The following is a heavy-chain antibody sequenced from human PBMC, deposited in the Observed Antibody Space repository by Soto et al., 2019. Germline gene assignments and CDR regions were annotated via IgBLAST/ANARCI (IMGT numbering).Heavy chain of an antibody. CDR3: ARDLGGWPDY. CDR1: AYTFTNYT. CDR2: INVGNGNT. Sequence: ASVKVSCKASAYTFTNYTMHWVRQAPGQRLEWMGWINVGNGNTKYSQKFQVRVTITKDTSATTAYMELSSLRSEDTAVYYCARDLGGWPDYWGQGTLVTVSS. J-gene: IGHJ4*02. D-gene: IGHD2-15*01. V-gene: IGHV1-3*01.